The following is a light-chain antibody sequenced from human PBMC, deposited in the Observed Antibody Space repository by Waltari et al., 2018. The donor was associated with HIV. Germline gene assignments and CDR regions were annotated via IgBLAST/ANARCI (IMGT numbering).Light chain of an antibody. CDR2: DVN. CDR1: SSDVGNYNY. Sequence: QSALTQPASVSGSPGQSHTIPCTGTSSDVGNYNYVSWFQHHPDTAPKLIIFDVNKRPSGISSRFSGSKSGKTASLIISGLQPEDEADYFCTSYTSGATWVFGGGTRVTVL. CDR3: TSYTSGATWV. J-gene: IGLJ3*02. V-gene: IGLV2-14*02.